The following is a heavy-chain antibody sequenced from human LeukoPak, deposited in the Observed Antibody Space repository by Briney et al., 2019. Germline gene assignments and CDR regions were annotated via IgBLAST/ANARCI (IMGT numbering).Heavy chain of an antibody. CDR2: INAGNGNT. Sequence: ASVKVSCKASGYTFTSYAMHWVRQAPGQRLEWMGWINAGNGNTKYSQKFQGRVTITRDTSASTAYMELSSLRSEDTAVYYCARVSCSSTSCYYYYGMDVWGQGTTVTVSS. V-gene: IGHV1-3*01. J-gene: IGHJ6*02. CDR3: ARVSCSSTSCYYYYGMDV. CDR1: GYTFTSYA. D-gene: IGHD2-2*01.